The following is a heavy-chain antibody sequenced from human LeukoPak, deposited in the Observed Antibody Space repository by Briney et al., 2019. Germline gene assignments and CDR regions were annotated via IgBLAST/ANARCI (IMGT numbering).Heavy chain of an antibody. J-gene: IGHJ4*02. V-gene: IGHV3-7*01. CDR2: IKNDGSEK. D-gene: IGHD5-18*01. CDR3: ARSTAGLDY. Sequence: SGGSLRLSCAASGFTFSDYYMSWIRQAPGKGLEWVANIKNDGSEKYYVDSVKGRFTISRDNAKNSLFLQMNSLRIEDTAVYYCARSTAGLDYWGQGTLVTVSS. CDR1: GFTFSDYY.